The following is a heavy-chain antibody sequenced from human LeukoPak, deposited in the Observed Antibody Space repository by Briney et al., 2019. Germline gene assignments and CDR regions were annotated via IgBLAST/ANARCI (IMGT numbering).Heavy chain of an antibody. V-gene: IGHV4-34*01. J-gene: IGHJ4*02. D-gene: IGHD2/OR15-2a*01. CDR1: GGSFSGYY. CDR2: INHSGST. CDR3: ARGQGLWSY. Sequence: KPSETLSLTCAVYGGSFSGYYWSWIRQPPGKGLEWIGEINHSGSTNYNPSLKSRVTISIDTSKNQFSLKLSSVTAADTAVYYCARGQGLWSYLGQGTLVTVSS.